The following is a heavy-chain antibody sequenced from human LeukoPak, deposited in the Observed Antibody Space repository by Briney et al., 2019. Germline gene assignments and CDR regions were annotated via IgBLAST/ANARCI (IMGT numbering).Heavy chain of an antibody. CDR2: ISSSSSTI. Sequence: PGGSLRLSCAASGFTFSTYSMNWVRQAPGKGLEWVSYISSSSSTIYYADSVKGRFTISRDNSKNTLYLQMNSLRAEDTAVYYCAKLPSGIAAAGRGYFDYWGQGTLVTVSS. CDR1: GFTFSTYS. V-gene: IGHV3-48*01. J-gene: IGHJ4*02. CDR3: AKLPSGIAAAGRGYFDY. D-gene: IGHD6-13*01.